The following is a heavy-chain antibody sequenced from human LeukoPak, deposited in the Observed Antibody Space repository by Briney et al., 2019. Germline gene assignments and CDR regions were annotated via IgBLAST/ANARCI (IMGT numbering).Heavy chain of an antibody. Sequence: GGSLRLSCAASGFTFSSYGMHWVRQAPGKGLEWVAVIWYDGSNKYYADSVKGRFTISRDNSKNTLYLQMNSLRAEDTAVYYCARDGCSSTSCYQNYYGMDVWDQGTTVTVSS. J-gene: IGHJ6*02. V-gene: IGHV3-33*01. CDR1: GFTFSSYG. D-gene: IGHD2-2*01. CDR3: ARDGCSSTSCYQNYYGMDV. CDR2: IWYDGSNK.